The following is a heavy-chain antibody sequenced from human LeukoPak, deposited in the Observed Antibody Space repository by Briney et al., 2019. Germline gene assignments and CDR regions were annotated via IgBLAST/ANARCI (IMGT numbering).Heavy chain of an antibody. D-gene: IGHD5-12*01. CDR3: ARTYSGYDVSFDY. CDR2: INHSGST. V-gene: IGHV4-34*01. J-gene: IGHJ4*02. CDR1: GGSFSGYS. Sequence: PSETLSLTCAVYGGSFSGYSWSWIRQPPGKGLEWIGEINHSGSTNYNPSLKSRVTISVDTSKNQFSLKLSSVTAADTAVYYCARTYSGYDVSFDYWGQGTLVTVSS.